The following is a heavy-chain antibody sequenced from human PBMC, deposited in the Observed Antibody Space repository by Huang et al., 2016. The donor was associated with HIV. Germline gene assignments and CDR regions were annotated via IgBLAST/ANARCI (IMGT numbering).Heavy chain of an antibody. CDR2: VDPEDGET. J-gene: IGHJ4*02. V-gene: IGHV1-24*01. CDR1: GYTLTELS. D-gene: IGHD3-22*01. Sequence: QVQLVQSGAEVKKPGASVKVSCKVSGYTLTELSMPWVREAPGKGLRWMGGVDPEDGETIYAQKVEGRGTMTEDTSTDTAYMELSSLRSEDTAVYYCATVYRRFRNHDSGDYYFDYWDQGTLVTVSS. CDR3: ATVYRRFRNHDSGDYYFDY.